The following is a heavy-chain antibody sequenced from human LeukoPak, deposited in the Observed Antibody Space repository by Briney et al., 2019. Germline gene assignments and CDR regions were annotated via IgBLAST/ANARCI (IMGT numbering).Heavy chain of an antibody. J-gene: IGHJ4*02. V-gene: IGHV1-2*06. CDR2: INPNSGVT. D-gene: IGHD3-22*01. CDR3: ARDPYDSSAH. Sequence: GASVNVSCKASGYTFTGYYMHWVRQAPGQGLEWMGRINPNSGVTNYAQKFQGRVTMARDTSISTAYMELSRLRSDDTAVYYCARDPYDSSAHWGQGTLVTVSS. CDR1: GYTFTGYY.